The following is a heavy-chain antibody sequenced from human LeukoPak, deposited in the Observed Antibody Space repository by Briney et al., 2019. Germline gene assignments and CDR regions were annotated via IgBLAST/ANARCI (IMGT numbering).Heavy chain of an antibody. V-gene: IGHV4-39*01. CDR2: IYYSGTT. Sequence: PSETLSLTCTVSGGSISSSNYYWGWIRQPPGKGLEWIGNIYYSGTTYYNPSLKSRVTISADTSKNQFSLKLSSVTAADTAVYYCARNREQWVVRDFDYWGQGTLVPVSS. D-gene: IGHD6-19*01. CDR1: GGSISSSNYY. CDR3: ARNREQWVVRDFDY. J-gene: IGHJ4*02.